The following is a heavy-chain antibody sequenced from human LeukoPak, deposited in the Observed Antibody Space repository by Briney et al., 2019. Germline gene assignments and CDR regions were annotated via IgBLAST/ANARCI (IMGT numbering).Heavy chain of an antibody. CDR3: ASSAVTTPSYMDV. V-gene: IGHV3-74*01. J-gene: IGHJ6*03. Sequence: GGSLRLSCAASGFTFSSYWMHWVRQAPGKGLVWVSRINSDGSSTSYADSVKGRFTISRDNAKNTLYLQMNSLRAEDTAVYYCASSAVTTPSYMDVWGQGTTVTVSS. D-gene: IGHD4-11*01. CDR1: GFTFSSYW. CDR2: INSDGSST.